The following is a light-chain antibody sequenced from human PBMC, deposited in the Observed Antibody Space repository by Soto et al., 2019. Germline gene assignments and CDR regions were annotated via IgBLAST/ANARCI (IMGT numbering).Light chain of an antibody. V-gene: IGLV2-11*01. Sequence: QSVLTQPRSVSGSLGQSVTISCTGTRSDVSAYQYVSWYQQHPGKAPKLIIYDVTERPSGVPDRFSASKSGSTASLTISGLQAEDEAAYYCCSYAGSYTFVFGTETKLTLL. CDR2: DVT. J-gene: IGLJ1*01. CDR1: RSDVSAYQY. CDR3: CSYAGSYTFV.